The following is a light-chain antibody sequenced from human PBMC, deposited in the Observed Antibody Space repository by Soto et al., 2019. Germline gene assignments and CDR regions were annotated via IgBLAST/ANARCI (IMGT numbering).Light chain of an antibody. V-gene: IGKV3-20*01. Sequence: EIVLTQSPGTLSLSPGERATLSCRASQSVRSNYLAWYQQKPGQAPRFLIYDASSRATGIPDRFSGSGSGTDFTLTISRLEPEDFAVYYCQQYGSSPLTFGGGTRWISN. CDR2: DAS. CDR3: QQYGSSPLT. J-gene: IGKJ4*01. CDR1: QSVRSNY.